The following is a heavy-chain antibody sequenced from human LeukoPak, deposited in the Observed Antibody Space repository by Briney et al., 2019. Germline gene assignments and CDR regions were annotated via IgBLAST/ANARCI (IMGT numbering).Heavy chain of an antibody. J-gene: IGHJ6*02. V-gene: IGHV3-48*03. D-gene: IGHD2-2*01. CDR3: ARDRFVVVPAASAYYYGMDV. CDR1: GFTFSSYE. CDR2: ISSSGSTI. Sequence: PGGSLRLSCAASGFTFSSYEMSWVRQAPGKGLEWVSYISSSGSTIYYADSVKGRFTISRDNAKNSLYLQMNSLRAEDTAVYYCARDRFVVVPAASAYYYGMDVWGQGTTVTVSS.